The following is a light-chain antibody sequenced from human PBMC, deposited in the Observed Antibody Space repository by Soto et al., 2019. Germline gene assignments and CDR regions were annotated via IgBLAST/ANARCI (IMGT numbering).Light chain of an antibody. CDR3: SSYTSSSTQV. Sequence: QSALTQPASVSGAPWQSITISCTGTTSDVGGYNFVSWYQQHPGKAPKFLIYDVSNRPSGVSTRFSGSKSGNTASLTISGLQAEDEADYYCSSYTSSSTQVFGTGTKVTVL. CDR1: TSDVGGYNF. CDR2: DVS. V-gene: IGLV2-14*03. J-gene: IGLJ1*01.